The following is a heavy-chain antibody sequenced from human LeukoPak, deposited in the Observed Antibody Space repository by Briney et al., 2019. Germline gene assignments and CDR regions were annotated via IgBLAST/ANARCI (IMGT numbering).Heavy chain of an antibody. CDR3: ARESEDSLTGAGAFDI. D-gene: IGHD3-9*01. CDR1: GFTFSSYE. V-gene: IGHV3-48*03. J-gene: IGHJ3*02. Sequence: QPGGSLRLSCAASGFTFSSYEMNWVRQAPGKGLEWVSYISSSGSTIYYADSVKGLFTISRDNVKNSLYLQMNSLRAEDTAVYYCARESEDSLTGAGAFDIWGQGTMVTVSS. CDR2: ISSSGSTI.